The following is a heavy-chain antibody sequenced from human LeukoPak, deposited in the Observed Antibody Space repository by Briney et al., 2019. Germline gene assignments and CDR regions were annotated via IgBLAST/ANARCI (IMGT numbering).Heavy chain of an antibody. V-gene: IGHV1-2*02. CDR1: GYTFTSYG. J-gene: IGHJ3*01. Sequence: ASMKVSCKASGYTFTSYGISWVRQAPGQGLEWMGWINTNSGGTRYAQKFQGRVTMTRDTSISTAYLELSGLTSDDTAVYFCARGYPNYYGPWGQGTTLTVSS. CDR3: ARGYPNYYGP. CDR2: INTNSGGT. D-gene: IGHD3-10*01.